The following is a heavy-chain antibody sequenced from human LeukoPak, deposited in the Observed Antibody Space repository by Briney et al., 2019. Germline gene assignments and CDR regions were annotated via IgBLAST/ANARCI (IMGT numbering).Heavy chain of an antibody. D-gene: IGHD3-3*01. CDR1: GGSISSSSYY. V-gene: IGHV4-39*01. CDR3: ARHWEYYDFWSGYYTPNRPMDV. CDR2: SYYSGST. Sequence: SETPSLTCTVSGGSISSSSYYWGWIRQPPGKGLEWIGSSYYSGSTYYNPSLKSRVTISVDTSKNQFSLKLSSVTAADTAVYYCARHWEYYDFWSGYYTPNRPMDVWGQGTTVTVSS. J-gene: IGHJ6*02.